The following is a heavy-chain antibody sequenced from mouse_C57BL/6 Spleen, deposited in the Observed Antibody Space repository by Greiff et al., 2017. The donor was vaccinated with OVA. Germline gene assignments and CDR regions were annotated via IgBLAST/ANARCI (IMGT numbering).Heavy chain of an antibody. D-gene: IGHD1-1*01. Sequence: QVQLQQSGAELVKPGASVKISCKASGYAFSSYWMNWVKQRPGKGLEWIGQIYPGDGDTNYNGKFKGKATLTADKSSSTAYMQLSSLTSEDSAVYFCARGDYYGSSHGYFDVWGTGTTVTVSS. CDR2: IYPGDGDT. CDR1: GYAFSSYW. CDR3: ARGDYYGSSHGYFDV. V-gene: IGHV1-80*01. J-gene: IGHJ1*03.